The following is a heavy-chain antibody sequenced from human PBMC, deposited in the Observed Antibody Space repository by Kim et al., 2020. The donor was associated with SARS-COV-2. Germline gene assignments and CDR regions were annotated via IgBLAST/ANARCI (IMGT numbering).Heavy chain of an antibody. Sequence: SETLSLTCNVSGVSISSNYWSWIRQAPGKGLEWIGYIYDTGKTKYNPSLKRRVTISADTSKNQFSLRLTSVTAADTAVYYCSMRDYYADGDYYFYFLGQG. CDR1: GVSISSNY. CDR3: SMRDYYADGDYYFYF. D-gene: IGHD2-21*01. J-gene: IGHJ4*02. V-gene: IGHV4-59*13. CDR2: IYDTGKT.